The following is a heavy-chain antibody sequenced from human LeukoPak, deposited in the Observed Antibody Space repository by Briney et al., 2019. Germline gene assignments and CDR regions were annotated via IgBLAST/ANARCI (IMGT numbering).Heavy chain of an antibody. V-gene: IGHV3-23*01. CDR1: GFTFNRNA. CDR2: IGGSGKKT. Sequence: GGSLRLSCAASGFTFNRNAISWVRQAPGKGLEWASTIGGSGKKTFFADALKRRFTISRDNSKNMLNLQMSSQKGEDTALYYCVRRGDASSGWGDHDYWGQGALVTVSS. D-gene: IGHD6-19*01. J-gene: IGHJ4*02. CDR3: VRRGDASSGWGDHDY.